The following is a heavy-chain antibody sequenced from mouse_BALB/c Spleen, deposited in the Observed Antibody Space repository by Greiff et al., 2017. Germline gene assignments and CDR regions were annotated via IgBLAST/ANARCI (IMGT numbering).Heavy chain of an antibody. CDR1: GFSLTSYG. CDR3: ARDLINWGAMDD. V-gene: IGHV2-9*02. D-gene: IGHD4-1*01. J-gene: IGHJ4*01. CDR2: ICAGGST. Sequence: VQLQQSGPGLVAPSQSLSLTCTVSGFSLTSYGVHWVRPPPGKGLEWLGVICAGGSTNYNSALMSRLSISKDNSKSQVFLKMNSLQTDDTAMYYCARDLINWGAMDDWGQGTSVTVSS.